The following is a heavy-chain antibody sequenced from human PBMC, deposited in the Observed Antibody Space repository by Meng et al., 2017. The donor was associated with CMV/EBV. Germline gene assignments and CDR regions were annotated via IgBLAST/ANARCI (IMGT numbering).Heavy chain of an antibody. CDR3: ARELDEVVRGVHFDY. J-gene: IGHJ4*02. CDR2: IYYSGST. Sequence: GQQQGVGRVLGQPSQTRSLTCTVSGGSSSSGDYYWSWIRQPPGKGLEWIGYIYYSGSTYYNPSLKSRVTISVDTSKNQFSLKLSSVTAADTAVYYCARELDEVVRGVHFDYWGQGTLVTVSS. V-gene: IGHV4-30-4*08. CDR1: GGSSSSGDYY. D-gene: IGHD3-10*01.